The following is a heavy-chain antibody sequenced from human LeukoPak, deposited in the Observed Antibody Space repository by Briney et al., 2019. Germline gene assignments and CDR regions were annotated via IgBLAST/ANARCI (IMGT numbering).Heavy chain of an antibody. V-gene: IGHV3-30-3*01. Sequence: GGSLRLSCAAPGVTFSSYAMHLVRQAPGKGLEWVAVISYDGSNKYYADSVKGRFTISRDNSKNTLYLQMNSLRAEDTAVYYCARARFITMIVAADYWGQGTLVTVSS. D-gene: IGHD3-22*01. CDR3: ARARFITMIVAADY. CDR2: ISYDGSNK. CDR1: GVTFSSYA. J-gene: IGHJ4*02.